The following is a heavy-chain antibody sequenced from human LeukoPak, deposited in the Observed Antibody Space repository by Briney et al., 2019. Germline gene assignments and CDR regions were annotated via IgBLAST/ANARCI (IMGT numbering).Heavy chain of an antibody. CDR1: GYTFTSYG. Sequence: ASVKVSCKASGYTFTSYGISWVRQAAGQGLEWMGWISAYNGNTNYAQKLQSRVTMTTDTSTSTAYMELRSLRSDDTAVYYCARADSSGYYSGAFDIWGQGTMVTVSS. J-gene: IGHJ3*02. CDR3: ARADSSGYYSGAFDI. V-gene: IGHV1-18*01. D-gene: IGHD3-22*01. CDR2: ISAYNGNT.